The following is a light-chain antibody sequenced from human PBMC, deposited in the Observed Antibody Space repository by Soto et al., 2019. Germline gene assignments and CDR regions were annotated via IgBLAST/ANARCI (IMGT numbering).Light chain of an antibody. CDR1: SSNIGSNT. CDR2: SNN. CDR3: AAWDDSLNGPLYV. V-gene: IGLV1-44*01. J-gene: IGLJ1*01. Sequence: QSALTQPPSASGTPGQRVTISCSGSSSNIGSNTVNWYQQLPGTAPKLLIYSNNQRPSGVPDRFSGSKSGTSASLAISGLQSEDEADYYCAAWDDSLNGPLYVFGTGTKGTVL.